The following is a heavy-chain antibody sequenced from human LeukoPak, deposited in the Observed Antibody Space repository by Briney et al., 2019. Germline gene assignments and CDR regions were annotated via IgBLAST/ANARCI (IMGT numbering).Heavy chain of an antibody. V-gene: IGHV3-74*01. CDR1: GFTFSSYW. Sequence: GGSLRLSCAASGFTFSSYWMHWVRQAPGKGLVWVSHVNTDGSSTTYADSVKGRFTISRDNAKNTLYLQMNSLRAEDTAVYYCARWGRYGAGDYWGQGTLVTVSS. J-gene: IGHJ4*02. CDR2: VNTDGSST. D-gene: IGHD3-16*01. CDR3: ARWGRYGAGDY.